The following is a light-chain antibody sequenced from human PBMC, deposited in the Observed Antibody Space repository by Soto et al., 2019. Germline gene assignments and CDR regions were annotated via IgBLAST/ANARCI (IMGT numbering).Light chain of an antibody. CDR3: ETWDINTHVV. CDR2: LETSGSY. CDR1: SGHTTYI. J-gene: IGLJ2*01. Sequence: QPVLTQSSSASASLGSSVKLTCTLISGHTTYIIAWHQQQPGKAPRYLMKLETSGSYNKGSGVPDRFSGSSSGADRYLTISNLQFEDEADYYCETWDINTHVVFGGGTKLTVL. V-gene: IGLV4-60*02.